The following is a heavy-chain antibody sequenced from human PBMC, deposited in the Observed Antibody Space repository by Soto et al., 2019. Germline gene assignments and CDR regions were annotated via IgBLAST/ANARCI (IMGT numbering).Heavy chain of an antibody. V-gene: IGHV3-23*01. CDR1: GFICSSYD. J-gene: IGHJ3*02. CDR3: AKATATGGGAFDI. Sequence: PVGSLRLSCAASGFICSSYDMSWVRQAPGKGPEWVSTILVDGRTFYVDSVKGRFTISRDSSQNTVYLQMNSLTAGDTALYYCAKATATGGGAFDICGQGTMVTVSS. D-gene: IGHD2-8*02. CDR2: ILVDGRT.